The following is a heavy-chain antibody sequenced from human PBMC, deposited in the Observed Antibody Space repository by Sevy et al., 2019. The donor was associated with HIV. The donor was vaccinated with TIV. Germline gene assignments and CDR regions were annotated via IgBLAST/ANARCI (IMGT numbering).Heavy chain of an antibody. CDR2: ISSASSFI. J-gene: IGHJ6*02. V-gene: IGHV3-21*01. CDR1: GFTFSGYS. D-gene: IGHD1-26*01. Sequence: GGSLRLSCAASGFTFSGYSMNWVRQAPGKGLEWVSSISSASSFIYYADSVKGRFTISRDNAKNSLYLQMNSLRPEDTAVYYCAGDRGVGTSSYGMHVWGQGTPVTVSS. CDR3: AGDRGVGTSSYGMHV.